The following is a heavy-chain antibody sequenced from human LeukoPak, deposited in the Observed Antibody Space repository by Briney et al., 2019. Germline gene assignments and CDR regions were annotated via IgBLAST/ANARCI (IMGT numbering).Heavy chain of an antibody. CDR1: GGTFSNYA. CDR2: IIPILGIA. J-gene: IGHJ4*02. V-gene: IGHV1-69*04. D-gene: IGHD3-9*01. CDR3: ARDSPPYYDILTGYSYYFDY. Sequence: SVKVSCKASGGTFSNYAISWVRQAPGQGLEWMGRIIPILGIANYAQKFQGRVTITADKSTSTAYMELSSLRSEDTAVYYCARDSPPYYDILTGYSYYFDYWGQGTLVTVSS.